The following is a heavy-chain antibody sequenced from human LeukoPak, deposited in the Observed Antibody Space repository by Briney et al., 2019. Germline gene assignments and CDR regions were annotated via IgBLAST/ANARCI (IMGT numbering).Heavy chain of an antibody. D-gene: IGHD5-18*01. Sequence: GESLKISCKGSGYSFTSYWIGWVRQMPGKGLEWMGIIYPGNSDTKYSPSFQGQVTISVDKSVNTAYLQWDSLKAADTAIYYCARGRGYTYGYPENWFDPWGQGTPLTVSS. J-gene: IGHJ5*02. V-gene: IGHV5-51*01. CDR2: IYPGNSDT. CDR3: ARGRGYTYGYPENWFDP. CDR1: GYSFTSYW.